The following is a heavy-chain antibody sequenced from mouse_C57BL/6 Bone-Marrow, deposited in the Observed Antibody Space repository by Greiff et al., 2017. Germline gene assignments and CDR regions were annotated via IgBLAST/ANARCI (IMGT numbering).Heavy chain of an antibody. CDR1: GFTFSSYA. CDR3: ARGRGYSSFAY. J-gene: IGHJ3*01. Sequence: EVQLVESGGGLVKPGGSLKLSCAASGFTFSSYAMSWVRQTPEKRLEWVATISDGGSYTYYPDNVKGRFTISRDNAKNNLYLQMSHLKSEDTAMYYCARGRGYSSFAYWGQGTLLTVSA. V-gene: IGHV5-4*01. CDR2: ISDGGSYT. D-gene: IGHD3-1*01.